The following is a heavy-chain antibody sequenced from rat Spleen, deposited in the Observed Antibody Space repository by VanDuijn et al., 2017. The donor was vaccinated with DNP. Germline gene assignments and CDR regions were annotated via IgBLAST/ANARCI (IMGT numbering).Heavy chain of an antibody. Sequence: EVQLVESGGGLVQPGRSLKLSCAASGFTFSIYDMAWVRQAPTKGLEWVASISTSGGNTYYRDSVKGRFTISRDNAKSTLYLQMNSLTSEDMATYYCVRPTYYYGSFPGHWGQGVMVTVSS. CDR3: VRPTYYYGSFPGH. J-gene: IGHJ2*01. CDR1: GFTFSIYD. D-gene: IGHD1-2*01. V-gene: IGHV5-25*01. CDR2: ISTSGGNT.